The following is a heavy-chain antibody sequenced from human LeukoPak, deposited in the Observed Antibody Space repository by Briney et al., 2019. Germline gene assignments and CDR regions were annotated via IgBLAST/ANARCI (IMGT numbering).Heavy chain of an antibody. D-gene: IGHD5-12*01. Sequence: TGGSLRLSCAGSGFPFSSHGMNWVRQAPGKGLEWVSGISPGGGPTYYAGSVRGRFTISRDDSKNTLYLQMKNLRAEDTAVYYCAKDGAWLRFDDWGQGILVTVSS. CDR2: ISPGGGPT. J-gene: IGHJ4*02. CDR3: AKDGAWLRFDD. CDR1: GFPFSSHG. V-gene: IGHV3-23*01.